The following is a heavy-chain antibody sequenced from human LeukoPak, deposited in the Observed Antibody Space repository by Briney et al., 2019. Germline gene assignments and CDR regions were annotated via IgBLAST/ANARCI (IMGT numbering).Heavy chain of an antibody. CDR3: ARVWYYDYVWGNPSLYYFDY. Sequence: GGSLRLSCAASGFTFSSYWMHWVRQAPGKGLVWVSRINSDGSSTSYADSVKGRFTISRDNAKNTLYLQMNGLRAEDTAVYYCARVWYYDYVWGNPSLYYFDYWGQGTLVTVSS. V-gene: IGHV3-74*01. CDR2: INSDGSST. CDR1: GFTFSSYW. D-gene: IGHD3-16*01. J-gene: IGHJ4*02.